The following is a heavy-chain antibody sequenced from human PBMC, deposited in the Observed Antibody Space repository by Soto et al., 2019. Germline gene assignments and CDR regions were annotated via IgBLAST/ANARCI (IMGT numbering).Heavy chain of an antibody. CDR1: GGSISSSSYY. D-gene: IGHD3-10*01. Sequence: QLQLQESGPGLVKPSETLSLTCTVSGGSISSSSYYWGWIRQPPGKGLEWIGSIYYSGSTYYNPSLKSRVTISVDTSKNQFSLKLSSVTAGDTAVYYCARIGRCIINWFDPWGQGTLVTVSS. CDR3: ARIGRCIINWFDP. J-gene: IGHJ5*02. CDR2: IYYSGST. V-gene: IGHV4-39*01.